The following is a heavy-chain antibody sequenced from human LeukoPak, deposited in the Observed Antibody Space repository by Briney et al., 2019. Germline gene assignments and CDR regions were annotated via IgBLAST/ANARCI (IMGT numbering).Heavy chain of an antibody. CDR3: ASAGRQTSYYFDY. CDR2: ISSSSGTI. D-gene: IGHD1-1*01. V-gene: IGHV3-48*01. Sequence: PGGSLRLSCAASGFTFSSYSMNWVRQAPGKGLEGVSYISSSSGTIYYADSVKGRFTISRDNAKNSLYLQMNSLRAEDTAVYYCASAGRQTSYYFDYWGQGALVTVSS. CDR1: GFTFSSYS. J-gene: IGHJ4*02.